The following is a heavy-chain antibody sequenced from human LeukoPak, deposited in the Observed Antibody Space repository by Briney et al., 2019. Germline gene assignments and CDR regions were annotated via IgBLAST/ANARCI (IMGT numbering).Heavy chain of an antibody. J-gene: IGHJ6*02. V-gene: IGHV3-20*04. CDR3: AKDRDIILTGHGMDV. CDR1: GFSFDDYG. Sequence: GGSLRLSCAASGFSFDDYGMSWVRQGPGKGLEWVSAINRNGDSTGYADSVKGRFTISRDNSKNTLYLQMNNLRAEDTAVYYCAKDRDIILTGHGMDVWGQGTTVTVSS. CDR2: INRNGDST. D-gene: IGHD3-9*01.